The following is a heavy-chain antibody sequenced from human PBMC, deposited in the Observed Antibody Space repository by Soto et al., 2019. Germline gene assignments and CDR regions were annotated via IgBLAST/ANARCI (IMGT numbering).Heavy chain of an antibody. Sequence: SQTLSLTCAISGDSVSSNCAAWNWIRQSPSRGLEWLGRTYYRSKWYNDYAVSVKSRITINPDTSKIQFSLQLNSVTPEDTAVYYCARGITMVRGVIINRAFDIWGQGTMVTAS. J-gene: IGHJ3*02. V-gene: IGHV6-1*01. CDR3: ARGITMVRGVIINRAFDI. D-gene: IGHD3-10*01. CDR2: TYYRSKWYN. CDR1: GDSVSSNCAA.